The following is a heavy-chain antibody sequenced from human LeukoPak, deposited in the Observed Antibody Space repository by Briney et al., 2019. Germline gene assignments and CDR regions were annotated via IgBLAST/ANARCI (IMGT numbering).Heavy chain of an antibody. V-gene: IGHV3-30*02. J-gene: IGHJ4*02. Sequence: GGSLRLSCAASGFTFSSYGMHWVRQAPGKGLEWVAFIRYDGSNKYYADSVKGRFTISRDNSKNTLYLQMNSLRAEDTAVYYCASIMRDYYDSSGTLFDYWGQGTLVTVSS. CDR1: GFTFSSYG. CDR3: ASIMRDYYDSSGTLFDY. CDR2: IRYDGSNK. D-gene: IGHD3-22*01.